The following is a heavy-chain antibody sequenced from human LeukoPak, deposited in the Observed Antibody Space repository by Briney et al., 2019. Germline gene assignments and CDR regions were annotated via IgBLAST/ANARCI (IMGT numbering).Heavy chain of an antibody. Sequence: GGSLRLSCAASGFTFSGSAMHWVRQASGKGLEWVSRIRSKANSYATAYAASVKGRFTISRDDSKNTAYLQMNSLKTEDTAVYYCTRGREYQLPGVDYYYGMDVWGQGTTVTVSS. J-gene: IGHJ6*02. D-gene: IGHD2-2*01. CDR1: GFTFSGSA. V-gene: IGHV3-73*01. CDR3: TRGREYQLPGVDYYYGMDV. CDR2: IRSKANSYAT.